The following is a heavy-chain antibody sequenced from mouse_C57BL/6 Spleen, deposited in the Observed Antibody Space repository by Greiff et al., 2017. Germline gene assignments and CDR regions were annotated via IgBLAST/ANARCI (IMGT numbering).Heavy chain of an antibody. J-gene: IGHJ4*01. Sequence: EVKLVESGAGLVKPGGSLKLSCAASGYTFTDYGMHWVRQAPEKGLEWVVYISSGSSTINYADTVKGLFTISRDTAKNTLFLQMTSLKSEDTAMYYCARPYDYYAMDYWGQGTSVTVSS. V-gene: IGHV5-17*01. CDR3: ARPYDYYAMDY. CDR1: GYTFTDYG. CDR2: ISSGSSTI.